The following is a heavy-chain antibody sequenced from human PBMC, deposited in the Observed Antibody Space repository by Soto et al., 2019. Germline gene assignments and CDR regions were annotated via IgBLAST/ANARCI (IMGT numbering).Heavy chain of an antibody. CDR1: GGSISSYY. V-gene: IGHV4-59*01. Sequence: SETLSLTCTVSGGSISSYYWSWIRQPPGKGLEWIGYIYYSGSTNYNPSLKSRVTISVDTSKNQFSLKLSSVTAADTAVYYCARGYCSSTSCHGHFDYWGQGTLVTVSS. CDR3: ARGYCSSTSCHGHFDY. J-gene: IGHJ4*02. D-gene: IGHD2-2*01. CDR2: IYYSGST.